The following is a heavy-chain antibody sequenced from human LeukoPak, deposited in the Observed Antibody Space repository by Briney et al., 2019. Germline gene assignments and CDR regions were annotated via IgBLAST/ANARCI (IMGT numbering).Heavy chain of an antibody. V-gene: IGHV4-59*01. CDR2: IYYSGST. Sequence: SETLSLTCTVSGGSISSYYWSWIRQPPGKGLEWIGYIYYSGSTNYNPSLKSRVTISVDTSKNQFSLKLSSVTAADTAVYYCARVAYDILTGYYNYYYYGMDVWGKGTTVTVSS. CDR1: GGSISSYY. J-gene: IGHJ6*04. CDR3: ARVAYDILTGYYNYYYYGMDV. D-gene: IGHD3-9*01.